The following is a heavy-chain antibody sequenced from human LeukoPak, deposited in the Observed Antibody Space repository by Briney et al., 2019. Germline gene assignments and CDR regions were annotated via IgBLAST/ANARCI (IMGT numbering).Heavy chain of an antibody. J-gene: IGHJ4*02. CDR3: AKEQMMYSSSPFDY. CDR1: GFTFSSYA. D-gene: IGHD6-19*01. Sequence: GGSLRLSCAASGFTFSSYAMSWVRQAPGKGLEWVSAISGSGGSTYYADSVKGRFTISRDNSKNTLYLQMNSLRAEDTAVYFCAKEQMMYSSSPFDYWGQGTLVTVSA. V-gene: IGHV3-23*01. CDR2: ISGSGGST.